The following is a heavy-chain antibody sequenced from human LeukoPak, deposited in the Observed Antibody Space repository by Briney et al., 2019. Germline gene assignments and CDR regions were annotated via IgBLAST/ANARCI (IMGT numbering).Heavy chain of an antibody. CDR3: ARSSALYDILTGYYGY. CDR2: ISGSGGST. D-gene: IGHD3-9*01. Sequence: PGGSLRLSCAASGFTFSSYAMGWVRQAAGKGLQWVSAISGSGGSTYYADSVKGRFTISRDNSKNTLYLQMKSLRAEDTAVYYCARSSALYDILTGYYGYWGQGTLVTVSS. J-gene: IGHJ4*02. CDR1: GFTFSSYA. V-gene: IGHV3-23*01.